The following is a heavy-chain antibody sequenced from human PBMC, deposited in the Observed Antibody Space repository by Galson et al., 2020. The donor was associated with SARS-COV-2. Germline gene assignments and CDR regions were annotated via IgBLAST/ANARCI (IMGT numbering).Heavy chain of an antibody. Sequence: ALVNVSCKASGYTFTSYYIHWVRQAPGQGLEWMGIINPSGGGTTYAQKFQGRVTMTRDTSTSTVYMELSSLRSEDTAVYYCARDSQGGNDYNYLLFWGQGTLVTVSS. CDR3: ARDSQGGNDYNYLLF. CDR1: GYTFTSYY. D-gene: IGHD4-4*01. V-gene: IGHV1-46*01. CDR2: INPSGGGT. J-gene: IGHJ4*02.